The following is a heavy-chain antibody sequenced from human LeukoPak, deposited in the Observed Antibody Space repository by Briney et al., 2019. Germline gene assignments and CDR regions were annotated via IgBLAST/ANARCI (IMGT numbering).Heavy chain of an antibody. Sequence: SETLSFTCTVSGGSISSYYWSWIRQPPGKGLEWIGYIYYSGSTNYNPSLKSRVTMSVDTSKNQFSLRLSSLTAADTAVYYCARHGGYYFDYWGQGNLVTVSS. J-gene: IGHJ4*02. D-gene: IGHD3-16*01. V-gene: IGHV4-59*08. CDR3: ARHGGYYFDY. CDR1: GGSISSYY. CDR2: IYYSGST.